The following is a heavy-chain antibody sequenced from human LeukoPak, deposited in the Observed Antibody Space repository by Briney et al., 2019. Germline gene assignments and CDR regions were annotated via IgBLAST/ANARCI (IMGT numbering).Heavy chain of an antibody. Sequence: PSETLSLTCTVSGGSISSYYWSWIRQPPGKGLEWIGYIYYSGSTNYNPSLKSRVTISVDTSKNQFSLKLSSVTAADTAVYYCARGAYRHFFDYWGQGTLVTVSS. CDR2: IYYSGST. CDR1: GGSISSYY. V-gene: IGHV4-59*08. J-gene: IGHJ4*02. D-gene: IGHD3-16*02. CDR3: ARGAYRHFFDY.